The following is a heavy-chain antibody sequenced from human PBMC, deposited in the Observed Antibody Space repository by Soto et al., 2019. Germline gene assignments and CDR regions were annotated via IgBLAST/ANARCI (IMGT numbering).Heavy chain of an antibody. J-gene: IGHJ5*02. CDR3: ARVPGP. CDR2: IYHSGST. V-gene: IGHV4-30-2*01. CDR1: GGSLSRGGYS. D-gene: IGHD7-27*01. Sequence: QLQLQESGAGLVRPSQTLSLTCAVFGGSLSRGGYSWIWIRQPPGKGLEWIGYIYHSGSTYYNPSLKRRVTISVDRAKNLFSLKLSSVTAAETAVYYCARVPGPWGQGTLGTSSS.